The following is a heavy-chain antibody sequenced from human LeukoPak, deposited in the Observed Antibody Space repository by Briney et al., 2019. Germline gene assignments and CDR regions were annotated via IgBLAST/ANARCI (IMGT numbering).Heavy chain of an antibody. Sequence: GGSLRLSCVASGFTFSRYAMHWVRQAPGKGLEWVAALVSYNGNTGYYADTVKGRFTVSRDNSKNTLYLQMNGLRLEDTAVYYCARGRDYDSTGYLDYWGQGTLVTVSS. J-gene: IGHJ4*02. CDR3: ARGRDYDSTGYLDY. CDR1: GFTFSRYA. V-gene: IGHV3-30-3*01. D-gene: IGHD3-22*01. CDR2: VSYNGNTG.